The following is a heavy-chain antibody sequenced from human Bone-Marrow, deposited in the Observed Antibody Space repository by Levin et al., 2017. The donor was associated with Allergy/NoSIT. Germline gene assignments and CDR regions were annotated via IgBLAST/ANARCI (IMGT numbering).Heavy chain of an antibody. J-gene: IGHJ4*02. D-gene: IGHD2-2*01. CDR2: IKSDLYGGTT. Sequence: GESLKISCAASGLTFSSAWMNWVRQARGKGLEWVGRIKSDLYGGTTDYAAPVKGRFTLSRDDSKNTVYLQMNSLKTEDTAVYYCATEHRPHRDSSTWYGAFDYWGQGTLVTVSS. V-gene: IGHV3-15*01. CDR3: ATEHRPHRDSSTWYGAFDY. CDR1: GLTFSSAW.